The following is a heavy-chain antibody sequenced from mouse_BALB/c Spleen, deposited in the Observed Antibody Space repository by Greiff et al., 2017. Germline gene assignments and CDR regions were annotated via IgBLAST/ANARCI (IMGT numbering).Heavy chain of an antibody. CDR3: ARSNYDGPFAY. V-gene: IGHV1-80*01. CDR2: IYPGDGDT. CDR1: GYAFSSYW. Sequence: VKLMESGAELVRPGSSVKISCKASGYAFSSYWMNWVKQRPGQGLEWIGQIYPGDGDTNYNGKFKGKATLTADKSSSTAYMQLSSLTSEDSAVYFCARSNYDGPFAYWGQGTLVTVSA. D-gene: IGHD2-3*01. J-gene: IGHJ3*01.